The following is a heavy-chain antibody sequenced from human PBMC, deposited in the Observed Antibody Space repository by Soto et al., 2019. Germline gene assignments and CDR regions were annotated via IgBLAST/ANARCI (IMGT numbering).Heavy chain of an antibody. CDR2: IIPIFGTA. V-gene: IGHV1-69*12. CDR1: GGTFSSYA. J-gene: IGHJ6*02. CDR3: ARVLYYDILTGYPAGGMDV. Sequence: QVQLVQSGAEVKKPGSSVKVSCKASGGTFSSYAISWVRQAPGQGLEWMGGIIPIFGTANYAQKFQGRVTITADESTSTADMELSSMRSEDTAVYYCARVLYYDILTGYPAGGMDVWGQGTTVTVSS. D-gene: IGHD3-9*01.